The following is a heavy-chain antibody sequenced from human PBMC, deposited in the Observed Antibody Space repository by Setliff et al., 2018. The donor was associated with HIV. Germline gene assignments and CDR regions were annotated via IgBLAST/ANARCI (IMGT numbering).Heavy chain of an antibody. Sequence: SGPTLVNPTRTLTLTCSFSGFSLSSSGEGVGWIRQPPGKALEWLTLIYWDDDKRYSPSLRSRLTITKDTSKNQVVLTMTNMDPVDTATCYCAHRPPRGGSGAYRFDPWGQGTLVTVSS. CDR2: IYWDDDK. J-gene: IGHJ5*02. D-gene: IGHD2-15*01. CDR1: GFSLSSSGEG. CDR3: AHRPPRGGSGAYRFDP. V-gene: IGHV2-5*02.